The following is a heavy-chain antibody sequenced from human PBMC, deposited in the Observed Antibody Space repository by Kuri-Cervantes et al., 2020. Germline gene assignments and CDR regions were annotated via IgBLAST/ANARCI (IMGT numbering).Heavy chain of an antibody. D-gene: IGHD2-15*01. J-gene: IGHJ4*02. CDR2: IYHSGST. CDR3: ARVRIVVVVAAYFDY. V-gene: IGHV4-39*07. CDR1: GGSISSSTYY. Sequence: GSLRLSCTVSGGSISSSTYYWGWIRQPPGKGLEWIGSIYHSGSTYYNPSLKSRVTISVDTSKNQFSLKLSSVTAADTAVYYCARVRIVVVVAAYFDYWGQGTLVTVSS.